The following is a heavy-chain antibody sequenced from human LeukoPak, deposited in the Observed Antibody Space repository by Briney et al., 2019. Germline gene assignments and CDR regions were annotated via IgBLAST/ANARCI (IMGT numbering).Heavy chain of an antibody. D-gene: IGHD5-18*01. CDR2: IYTSGST. CDR1: GGSISSYY. V-gene: IGHV4-4*09. CDR3: ARHGYSYGLIDYYYYYMDV. J-gene: IGHJ6*03. Sequence: SETLSLTCTVSGGSISSYYWSWIRQPPGKGLEWIGYIYTSGSTNYNPSLKSRVTISVDTSKNQFSLKLSSVTAADTAVYYCARHGYSYGLIDYYYYYMDVWGKGTTVTVSS.